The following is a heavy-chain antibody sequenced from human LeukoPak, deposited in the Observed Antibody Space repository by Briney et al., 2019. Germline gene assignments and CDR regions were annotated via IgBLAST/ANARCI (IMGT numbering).Heavy chain of an antibody. D-gene: IGHD5-18*01. CDR3: AREAMKSYYYYMDV. CDR1: GFTFSSYS. J-gene: IGHJ6*03. V-gene: IGHV3-48*04. Sequence: GGSLRLSCAASGFTFSSYSMNWVRQAPGKGLEWVSYISSSSSTIYYADSVKGRFTISRDNAKNSLYLQMNSLGAEDTAVYYCAREAMKSYYYYMDVWGKGTTVTVSS. CDR2: ISSSSSTI.